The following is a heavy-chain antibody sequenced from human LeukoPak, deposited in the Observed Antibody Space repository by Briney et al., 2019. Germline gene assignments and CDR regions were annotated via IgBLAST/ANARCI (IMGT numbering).Heavy chain of an antibody. CDR1: GFTFSSYA. V-gene: IGHV3-23*01. CDR2: ISGSGGST. CDR3: AKEGGIVVVPAAPFDY. D-gene: IGHD2-2*01. Sequence: GGSLRLSCAASGFTFSSYAMSWVRQAPGKGLEWVSAISGSGGSTYYADSVKGRVTISRDNSKNTLYLQMNSLRAEDTAVYYCAKEGGIVVVPAAPFDYWGQGTLVTVSS. J-gene: IGHJ4*02.